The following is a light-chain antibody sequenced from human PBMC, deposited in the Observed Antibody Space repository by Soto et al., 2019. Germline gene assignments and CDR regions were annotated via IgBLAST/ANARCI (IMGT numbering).Light chain of an antibody. Sequence: QSALAQPASVSGSPGQSFTISCTGISSDVGSYNLVSWYQHHPGKGPKLMIYDGSRRPSGVSNRFSGSKSGNTASLTISGLQAEDEADYYCCSFGGSGTVLFGGGTKVTGL. CDR1: SSDVGSYNL. CDR3: CSFGGSGTVL. V-gene: IGLV2-23*01. J-gene: IGLJ3*02. CDR2: DGS.